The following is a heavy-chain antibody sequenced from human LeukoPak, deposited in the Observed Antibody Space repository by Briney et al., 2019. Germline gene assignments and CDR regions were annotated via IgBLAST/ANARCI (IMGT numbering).Heavy chain of an antibody. Sequence: GGALRLSCAASRFTFSNYWMHWVRHAPGKGRVWGSRIYTDGSSTNYADSVKGRFTISRDNAKNTLYLQMKSLRGEDTAVYYCARRASNRFDYWGQGTLVTVSS. CDR3: ARRASNRFDY. D-gene: IGHD1-14*01. CDR2: IYTDGSST. J-gene: IGHJ4*02. V-gene: IGHV3-74*01. CDR1: RFTFSNYW.